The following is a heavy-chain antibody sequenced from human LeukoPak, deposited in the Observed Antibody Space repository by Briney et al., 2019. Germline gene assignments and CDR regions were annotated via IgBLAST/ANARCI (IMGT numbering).Heavy chain of an antibody. CDR3: ARGLHCSKANCRRGEWFDP. J-gene: IGHJ5*02. Sequence: ASVKVSCKASGYTFTSYDINWVRQATGQGLEWMGWMNPDSGNTGYAQKFQGRVTVTRNASISTAYMELSSLRSEDTAMYYCARGLHCSKANCRRGEWFDPWGQGTLVTVSS. D-gene: IGHD2-2*01. CDR1: GYTFTSYD. V-gene: IGHV1-8*01. CDR2: MNPDSGNT.